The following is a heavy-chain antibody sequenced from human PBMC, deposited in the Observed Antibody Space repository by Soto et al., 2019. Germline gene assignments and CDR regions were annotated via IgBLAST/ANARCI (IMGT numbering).Heavy chain of an antibody. D-gene: IGHD2-8*01. CDR1: GGSISSGGYY. Sequence: PSETLSLTCTVSGGSISSGGYYWSWIRQHPGKGLEWIGSVYDSGSTYYNPSLRSRVTIAVDTSRNVFSLMLTSVTAADTAEYFCVTRTVADNGTSDFWGQGILVTVSS. J-gene: IGHJ4*02. CDR2: VYDSGST. V-gene: IGHV4-39*02. CDR3: VTRTVADNGTSDF.